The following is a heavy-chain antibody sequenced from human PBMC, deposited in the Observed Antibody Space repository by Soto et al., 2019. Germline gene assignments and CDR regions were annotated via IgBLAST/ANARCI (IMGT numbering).Heavy chain of an antibody. CDR1: GDSVSSNSAS. J-gene: IGHJ6*03. V-gene: IGHV6-1*01. CDR3: AGTTSHYWYYMDV. CDR2: TYYRSRWYN. D-gene: IGHD1-7*01. Sequence: SQTLSLTCAISGDSVSSNSASWNWIRQSPSRGLEWLGRTYYRSRWYNDYAVSVKSRITVNPDTSKNQFSLQLTSVTPEDTAVYYCAGTTSHYWYYMDVWGKGTTVTVSS.